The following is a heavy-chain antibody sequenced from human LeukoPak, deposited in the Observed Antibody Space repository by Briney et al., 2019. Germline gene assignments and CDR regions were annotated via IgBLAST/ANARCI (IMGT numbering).Heavy chain of an antibody. Sequence: PSETLSLTCAVYGGSFSGYYWSWIRQPSGKGLEWIGEMNHSGSTNYNPSLKSRVTISVDASKNQFSLKLSSVTAADTAVYYCARYTPRDIVGVPAAMNYSGMDVWGQGTTVTVSS. J-gene: IGHJ6*02. CDR3: ARYTPRDIVGVPAAMNYSGMDV. D-gene: IGHD2-2*01. V-gene: IGHV4-34*01. CDR1: GGSFSGYY. CDR2: MNHSGST.